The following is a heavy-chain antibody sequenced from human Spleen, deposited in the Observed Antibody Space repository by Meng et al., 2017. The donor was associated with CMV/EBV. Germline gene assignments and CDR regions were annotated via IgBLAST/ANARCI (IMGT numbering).Heavy chain of an antibody. D-gene: IGHD3-10*01. Sequence: ASVKVSCKASGYTFTSYDINWVRQASGQGLEWMGWMNPNSGGTNYAQKFQGRVTMTRDTSISTAYMELSRLRSDDTAVYYCARDGDSGGQPTLLAWGQGTMVTVSS. J-gene: IGHJ3*01. CDR2: MNPNSGGT. CDR3: ARDGDSGGQPTLLA. CDR1: GYTFTSYD. V-gene: IGHV1-2*02.